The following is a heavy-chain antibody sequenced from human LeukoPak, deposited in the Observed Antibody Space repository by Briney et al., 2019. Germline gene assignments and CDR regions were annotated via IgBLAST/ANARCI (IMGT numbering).Heavy chain of an antibody. J-gene: IGHJ4*02. CDR3: ARDPGGVIVVHGDDY. V-gene: IGHV3-48*04. Sequence: GGSLRLSCAASGFTFSSYSMNWVRQAPGKGLEWVSYISSSSSTIYYADSVKGRFTISRDNAKNSLYLQMNSLRAEDTAVYYCARDPGGVIVVHGDDYWGQGTLVTVSS. CDR1: GFTFSSYS. CDR2: ISSSSSTI. D-gene: IGHD3-16*02.